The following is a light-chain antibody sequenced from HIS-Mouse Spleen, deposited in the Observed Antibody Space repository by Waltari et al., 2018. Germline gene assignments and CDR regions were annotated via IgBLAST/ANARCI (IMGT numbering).Light chain of an antibody. CDR1: SRNVRSYNL. J-gene: IGLJ3*02. Sequence: SALTQPASVFGPPGQSITISCTGTSRNVRSYNLVSWYQQHPGKAPKLMIYEGSKRPSGVSNRFSGSKSGNTASLTISGLQAEDEADYYCCSYAGSSTWVFGGGTKLTVL. V-gene: IGLV2-23*01. CDR2: EGS. CDR3: CSYAGSSTWV.